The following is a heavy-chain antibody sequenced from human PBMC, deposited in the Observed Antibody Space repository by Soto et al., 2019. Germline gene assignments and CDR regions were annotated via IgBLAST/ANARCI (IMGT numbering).Heavy chain of an antibody. D-gene: IGHD4-4*01. Sequence: QVQLQESGPGLVKPSATLSLTCTVSGGSISSYYWSWIRQPPGKGLEWIGYIYYSGSTNYNPSLKSRVTISVDTSKNQFSLKLSSVTAADTAVYYCARSVLHDYWGQGTLVTVSS. CDR3: ARSVLHDY. CDR1: GGSISSYY. V-gene: IGHV4-59*01. J-gene: IGHJ4*02. CDR2: IYYSGST.